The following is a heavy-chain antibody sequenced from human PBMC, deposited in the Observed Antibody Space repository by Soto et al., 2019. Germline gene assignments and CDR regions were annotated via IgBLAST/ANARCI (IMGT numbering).Heavy chain of an antibody. Sequence: QVQLQESGPGLVKPSQTLSLTCTVSGGSISSGGYYWSWIRQHPGKGLEWIGYIYYSGSTYYNPSPKSPVTTSVDTAENQFSLKRCSVTAAATAAYYCARGAGLWGQGTRVTVSS. CDR3: ARGAGL. CDR2: IYYSGST. V-gene: IGHV4-31*01. J-gene: IGHJ4*02. CDR1: GGSISSGGYY.